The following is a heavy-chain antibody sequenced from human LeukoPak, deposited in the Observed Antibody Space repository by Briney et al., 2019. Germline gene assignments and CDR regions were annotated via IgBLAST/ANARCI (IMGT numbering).Heavy chain of an antibody. CDR2: ISSSGSTI. V-gene: IGHV3-48*03. D-gene: IGHD5-18*01. J-gene: IGHJ3*02. CDR3: ARDDATAMANDAFDI. Sequence: GGSLRLSCAASGFTFSSYEMNWVRQAPGKGLEWVSYISSSGSTIYYADSVKGRFTNSRDNAKNSLYLQMNSLRAEDTAVYYCARDDATAMANDAFDIWGQGTMVTVSS. CDR1: GFTFSSYE.